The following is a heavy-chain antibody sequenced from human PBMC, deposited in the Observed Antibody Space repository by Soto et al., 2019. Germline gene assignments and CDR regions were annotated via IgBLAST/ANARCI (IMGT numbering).Heavy chain of an antibody. CDR2: ISTYNGNT. V-gene: IGHV1-18*01. J-gene: IGHJ4*02. D-gene: IGHD3-10*01. CDR1: GYTFTTYG. CDR3: ARDWSAEVLPDY. Sequence: QVQLVQSGVEVRNPGASVKVSCKASGYTFTTYGISWVRQAPGQGLEWMGWISTYNGNTQIAQKFQDRVTMTTDTSTSTVYMELRSLTSDDTAVYYCARDWSAEVLPDYWGQGTLVTVSS.